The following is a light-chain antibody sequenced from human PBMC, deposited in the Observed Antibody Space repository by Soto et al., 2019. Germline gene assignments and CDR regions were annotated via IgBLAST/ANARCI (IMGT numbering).Light chain of an antibody. Sequence: DIQMTQSPSSLSVSALSRSTITFLASQTISSSLNWYQQKPGKAPKLLIYGASNLQTGVPSRFSGSGSGTHFTLTISSLQPEDFATYYCQKSYSTPINCGQGTRREIK. J-gene: IGKJ5*01. V-gene: IGKV1-39*01. CDR1: QTISSS. CDR3: QKSYSTPIN. CDR2: GAS.